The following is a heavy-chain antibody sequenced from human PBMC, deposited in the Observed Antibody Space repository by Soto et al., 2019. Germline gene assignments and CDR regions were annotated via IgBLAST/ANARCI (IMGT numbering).Heavy chain of an antibody. V-gene: IGHV4-59*08. CDR3: ARQGSNYGPYYYYYMDV. CDR2: IYYTGST. Sequence: VAWGSSGDIGGGRIFQHQGKGLEWIGYIYYTGSTNYHPSLKSRVTISLDTSKNQFSLKLTSVTAADTAVYYCARQGSNYGPYYYYYMDVWGKGTTVTVSS. CDR1: WGSSGDIG. D-gene: IGHD4-4*01. J-gene: IGHJ6*03.